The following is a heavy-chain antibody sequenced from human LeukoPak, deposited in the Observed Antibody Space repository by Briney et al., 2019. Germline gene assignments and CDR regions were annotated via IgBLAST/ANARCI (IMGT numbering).Heavy chain of an antibody. CDR3: ARHGPSKELPYNWFDP. CDR1: GYSISSGYY. V-gene: IGHV4-38-2*01. J-gene: IGHJ5*02. D-gene: IGHD1-7*01. CDR2: IYHSGST. Sequence: PSETLSLTCAVSGYSISSGYYWGWIRQPPGKELEWIGSIYHSGSTYYNPSLKSRVTISVDTSKNQFSLKLTSVTAADTAVYYCARHGPSKELPYNWFDPWGQGTLVTVSS.